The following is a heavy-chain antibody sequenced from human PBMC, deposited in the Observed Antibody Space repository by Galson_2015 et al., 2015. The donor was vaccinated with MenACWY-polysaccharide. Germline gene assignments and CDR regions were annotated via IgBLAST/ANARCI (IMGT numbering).Heavy chain of an antibody. D-gene: IGHD1-1*01. CDR1: GASISTYY. J-gene: IGHJ4*02. CDR3: ARGRGQLPLQFDY. Sequence: ETLSLTCTVSGASISTYYWNWIRQPPGKGLEWVGYIYYTGSTNYNPSFNSRVTISLDTSPNQYSLKLKSVTAADTAVYYCARGRGQLPLQFDYWGQGVLVTVSS. CDR2: IYYTGST. V-gene: IGHV4-59*01.